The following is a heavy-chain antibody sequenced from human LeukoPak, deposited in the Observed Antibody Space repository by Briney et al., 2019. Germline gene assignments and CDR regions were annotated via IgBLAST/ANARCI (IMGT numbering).Heavy chain of an antibody. CDR1: GGSISSYY. J-gene: IGHJ5*02. CDR2: IYYSGST. D-gene: IGHD3-16*01. Sequence: SETLSLTCTVSGGSISSYYWSWIRQPPGKGLEWIGYIYYSGSTNYNPSLMSRVSISVDTSKNQFSLELSSVTAADTAVYYCAREGEMSRFDPWGQGTLVIVSS. CDR3: AREGEMSRFDP. V-gene: IGHV4-59*01.